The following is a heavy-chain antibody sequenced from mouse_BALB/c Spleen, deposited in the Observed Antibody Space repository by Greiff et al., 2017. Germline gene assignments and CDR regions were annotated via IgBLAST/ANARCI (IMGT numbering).Heavy chain of an antibody. Sequence: VQLVESGPELVKPGASVKMSCKASGYTFTSYYIHWVKQRPGQGLEWIGWIYPGDGSTKYNEKFKGKTTLTADKSSSTAYMLLSSLTSEDSAIYFCLYYRAWFAYWGQGTLVTVSA. CDR1: GYTFTSYY. D-gene: IGHD2-14*01. CDR3: LYYRAWFAY. CDR2: IYPGDGST. V-gene: IGHV1S56*01. J-gene: IGHJ3*01.